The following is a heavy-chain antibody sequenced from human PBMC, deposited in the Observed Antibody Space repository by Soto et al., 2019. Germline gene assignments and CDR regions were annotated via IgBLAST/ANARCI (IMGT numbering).Heavy chain of an antibody. J-gene: IGHJ4*02. D-gene: IGHD5-12*01. CDR2: INHSGST. CDR1: GGSFIGYY. CDR3: ARESGYPTIDFDY. Sequence: SETLSLTCAVYGGSFIGYYWSWIRQPPGKGLEWIGEINHSGSTNYNPSLKSRVTISVDTSKNQFSLKLSSVTAADTAVYYCARESGYPTIDFDYWGQGTLVTVSS. V-gene: IGHV4-34*01.